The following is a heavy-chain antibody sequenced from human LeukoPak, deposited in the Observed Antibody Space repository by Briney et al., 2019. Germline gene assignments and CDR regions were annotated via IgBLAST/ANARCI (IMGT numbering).Heavy chain of an antibody. V-gene: IGHV3-30*03. CDR1: GFTFSSYG. CDR2: ISYDGSNK. D-gene: IGHD2-8*02. J-gene: IGHJ4*02. Sequence: PGRSLRLSCAASGFTFSSYGMHWVRQAPGKGLEWVAVISYDGSNKYYADSVKGRFTISRDNSKNTLYLQMNSLRAEDTAVYYCAGAGGVYYFEYWGQGTQVTVSS. CDR3: AGAGGVYYFEY.